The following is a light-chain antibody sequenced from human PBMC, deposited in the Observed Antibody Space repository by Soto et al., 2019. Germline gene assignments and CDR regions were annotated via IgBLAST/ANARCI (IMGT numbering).Light chain of an antibody. Sequence: DIQLTQSPSFLPASVGDRVTITCRASQGISSYLAWYQQKPGKAPKLLIYSASTLQSGVPSRFSGSGSGTEFTLTINSLQPEDFATYYCQQLSSYPPWTFGQGTKVEIK. CDR3: QQLSSYPPWT. V-gene: IGKV1-9*01. CDR1: QGISSY. J-gene: IGKJ1*01. CDR2: SAS.